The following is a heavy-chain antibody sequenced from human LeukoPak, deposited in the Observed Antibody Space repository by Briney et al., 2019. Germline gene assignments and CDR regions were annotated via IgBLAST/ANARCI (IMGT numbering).Heavy chain of an antibody. V-gene: IGHV3-11*04. Sequence: GGSLRLSCAASGFTFSDYYMSWIRQAPGKGLEWVSYISSSGSTIYYADSVKGRFTISRDNSKNTLYLQMNSLRAEDTAVYYCARDPRSYYSEYYFDYWGQGTLVTVSS. J-gene: IGHJ4*02. CDR2: ISSSGSTI. CDR3: ARDPRSYYSEYYFDY. D-gene: IGHD1-26*01. CDR1: GFTFSDYY.